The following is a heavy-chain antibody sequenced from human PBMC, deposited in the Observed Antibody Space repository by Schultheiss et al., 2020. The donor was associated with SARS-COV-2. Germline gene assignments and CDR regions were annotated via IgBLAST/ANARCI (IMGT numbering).Heavy chain of an antibody. J-gene: IGHJ3*02. Sequence: GGSLRLSCAASGFTFSNHSMNWVRQAPGKGLEWVSSISSSSSYIYYADSVKGRFTISRDNAKNSLYLQMNSLRAEDTAVYYCARSQGGVWDAFDIWGQGTMVTVSS. V-gene: IGHV3-21*01. D-gene: IGHD3-16*01. CDR1: GFTFSNHS. CDR3: ARSQGGVWDAFDI. CDR2: ISSSSSYI.